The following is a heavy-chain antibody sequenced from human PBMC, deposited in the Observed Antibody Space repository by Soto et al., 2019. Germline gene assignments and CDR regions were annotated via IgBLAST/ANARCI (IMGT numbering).Heavy chain of an antibody. J-gene: IGHJ4*02. CDR2: IKSKTDGGTT. V-gene: IGHV3-15*01. D-gene: IGHD2-2*01. Sequence: GGSLRLSCAASGFTFINAWMSWVRQAPGKGLEWVGRIKSKTDGGTTDYAAPVKGRFTISRDDSKNTLYLQMNSLKTEDTAVYYCTTVGSVVVPAASDYFDYWGQGTLVTVSS. CDR1: GFTFINAW. CDR3: TTVGSVVVPAASDYFDY.